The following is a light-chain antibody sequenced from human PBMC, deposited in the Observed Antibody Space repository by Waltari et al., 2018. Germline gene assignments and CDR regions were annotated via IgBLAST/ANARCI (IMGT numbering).Light chain of an antibody. Sequence: EIVLTQSPGTLSLSPGERATLSCRASQSVSKYLAWHQQKPGQAPRLLIYHASTRATGIPDRFSGSGSGTDFSLTISRLEPEDFAVYYCQKYESLPATFGQGTKVEIK. V-gene: IGKV3-20*01. CDR1: QSVSKY. J-gene: IGKJ1*01. CDR3: QKYESLPAT. CDR2: HAS.